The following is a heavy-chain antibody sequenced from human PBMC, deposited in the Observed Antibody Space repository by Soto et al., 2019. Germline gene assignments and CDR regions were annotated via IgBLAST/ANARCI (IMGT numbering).Heavy chain of an antibody. D-gene: IGHD3-22*01. Sequence: SETLSLTCTVSGGSISSSGYYWGWIRQPPGKGLEWVGTIYYTGTTYYNPSLKTRLTIPVDTSKNQFSLKLSSVTAADTAVYFCARYYDSSDRPYFHHWGQGMLVTVSS. J-gene: IGHJ1*01. V-gene: IGHV4-39*01. CDR3: ARYYDSSDRPYFHH. CDR1: GGSISSSGYY. CDR2: IYYTGTT.